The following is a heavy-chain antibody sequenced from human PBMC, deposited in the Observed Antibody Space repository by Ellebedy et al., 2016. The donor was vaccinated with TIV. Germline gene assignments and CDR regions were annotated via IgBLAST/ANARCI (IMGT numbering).Heavy chain of an antibody. CDR1: GYSFTTYW. Sequence: GESLKISCTGSGYSFTTYWIGWVRQMPGIGLQWMGIIYPGDSETITRYSPSFQGHVAISVDNSINTAYLQWSSLKASDTAMYYCARQGERPLDFWGQGTLVTVSS. J-gene: IGHJ4*02. V-gene: IGHV5-51*01. D-gene: IGHD1-1*01. CDR3: ARQGERPLDF. CDR2: IYPGDSETIT.